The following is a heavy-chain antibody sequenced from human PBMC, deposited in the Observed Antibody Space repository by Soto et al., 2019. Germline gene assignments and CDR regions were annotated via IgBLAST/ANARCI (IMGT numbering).Heavy chain of an antibody. Sequence: AAAQVSCKASGDTSNGYYRHWVRQAPGQGLEWMGWINPISGGTNYAQKFQGRVTMTRDTSIATAYMDLSRLKSDDTAVYYCARTYYDSSDRDYLDYWGQGTLVTVSS. D-gene: IGHD3-22*01. V-gene: IGHV1-2*02. CDR2: INPISGGT. J-gene: IGHJ4*02. CDR1: GDTSNGYY. CDR3: ARTYYDSSDRDYLDY.